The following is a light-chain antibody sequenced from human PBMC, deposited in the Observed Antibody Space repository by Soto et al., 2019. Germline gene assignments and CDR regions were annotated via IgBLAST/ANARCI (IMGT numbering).Light chain of an antibody. Sequence: DIQLSLSPSLLSSYVGDRVTITCRASHDISTYLAWYQQKPGKAPKLMIYEASTLQSGVPSRFSGSGSGTEFTLTISSLQPDDFATYYCQQYNSYSPTWTFGQGTKVDIK. CDR2: EAS. J-gene: IGKJ1*01. V-gene: IGKV1-9*01. CDR3: QQYNSYSPTWT. CDR1: HDISTY.